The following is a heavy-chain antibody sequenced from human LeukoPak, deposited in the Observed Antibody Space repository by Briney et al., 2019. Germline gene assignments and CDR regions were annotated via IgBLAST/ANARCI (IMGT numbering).Heavy chain of an antibody. CDR3: AAEYCGGGFCYTRHSGHDY. CDR1: GFTFNTYT. J-gene: IGHJ4*02. CDR2: ISYDGNSE. D-gene: IGHD2-15*01. Sequence: AGGSLRLSCAASGFTFNTYTMHWVRQAPGKGLEWVAVISYDGNSEYYADSVKGRFTISRDSSRNTLYLQKNSLRAEDTAVYYCAAEYCGGGFCYTRHSGHDYWGQGTLVTVSS. V-gene: IGHV3-30-3*01.